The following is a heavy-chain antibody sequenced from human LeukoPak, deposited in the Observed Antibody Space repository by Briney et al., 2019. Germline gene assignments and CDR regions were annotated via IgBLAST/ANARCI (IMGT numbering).Heavy chain of an antibody. CDR3: ARERWQLVLHYFDY. V-gene: IGHV4-39*07. D-gene: IGHD6-6*01. CDR2: IFYSGST. J-gene: IGHJ4*02. CDR1: GGSISTSSYY. Sequence: TTSETLSLTCTVSGGSISTSSYYWGWVRQPPGKGLEWIGNIFYSGSTYYSPSLKSRVTISLDTSRNQFSLKLNSVTAADTAVYYCARERWQLVLHYFDYWGQGTLVTVSS.